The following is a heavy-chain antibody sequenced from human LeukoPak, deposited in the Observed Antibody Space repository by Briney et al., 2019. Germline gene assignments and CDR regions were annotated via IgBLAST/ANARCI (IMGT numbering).Heavy chain of an antibody. CDR3: AGEDYGGYRFDY. J-gene: IGHJ4*01. D-gene: IGHD4-23*01. CDR1: GGSISSYS. Sequence: SETLSLTCTVSGGSISSYSWSWIRQPPEKGLEWIGYIYSSGSTIYNPSLKSRVTMSLDTSKNQFSLKPSSVTAADTAIYYCAGEDYGGYRFDYWGHGTLVSVPS. CDR2: IYSSGST. V-gene: IGHV4-59*01.